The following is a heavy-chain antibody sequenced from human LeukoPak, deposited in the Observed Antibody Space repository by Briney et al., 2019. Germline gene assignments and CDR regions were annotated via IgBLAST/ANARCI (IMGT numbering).Heavy chain of an antibody. J-gene: IGHJ4*02. CDR3: ARGLRGPDY. V-gene: IGHV3-74*01. D-gene: IGHD3-16*01. CDR1: GFTFSNYW. Sequence: GGSLRLSCAASGFTFSNYWMHCVRQAPGKGLGWVSRIIHDGTNTVYADSVKGPFTFSRDNATNTLYLQMTSLRVEDTAVYYCARGLRGPDYWGQGTLVTVSS. CDR2: IIHDGTNT.